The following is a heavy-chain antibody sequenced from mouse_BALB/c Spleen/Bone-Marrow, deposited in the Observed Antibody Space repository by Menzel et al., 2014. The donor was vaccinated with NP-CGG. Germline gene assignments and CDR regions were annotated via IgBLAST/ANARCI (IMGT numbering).Heavy chain of an antibody. CDR2: ISCYNGAT. D-gene: IGHD2-1*01. J-gene: IGHJ4*01. CDR1: GYSFTGYY. V-gene: IGHV1S34*01. Sequence: LVKTGASVKISCKASGYSFTGYYMHWVKQSYGKSLEWIGYISCYNGATSYNQKFKGKATFTVDTSSSTAYMQFNSLTSEDSAVYYCARSGGNYDAMDYWGQGTSVTVSS. CDR3: ARSGGNYDAMDY.